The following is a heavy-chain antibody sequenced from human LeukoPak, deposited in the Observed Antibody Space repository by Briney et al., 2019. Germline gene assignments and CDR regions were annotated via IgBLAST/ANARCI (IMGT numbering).Heavy chain of an antibody. CDR3: ATRREWEPFRSGKFDP. CDR1: GYTFTSYY. D-gene: IGHD1-26*01. CDR2: INPSGGST. V-gene: IGHV1-46*01. J-gene: IGHJ5*02. Sequence: ASVKVSCKASGYTFTSYYMHWERQAPGQGLEWMGIINPSGGSTSYAQKFQGRVTMTRDMSTSTVYMELSSLRSEDTAVYYCATRREWEPFRSGKFDPWGQGTLVTVSS.